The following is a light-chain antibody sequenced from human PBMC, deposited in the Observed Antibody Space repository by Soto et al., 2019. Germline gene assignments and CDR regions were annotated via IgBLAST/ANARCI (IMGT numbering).Light chain of an antibody. CDR3: QQYNDWPGT. Sequence: VLTQSPGTLSLSPGERATLSCRASQTLRGRYLAWYQQKPGQAPRLLIYGASTRATGIPTRFRGSGSGTEFTLTISSLQSENFAVYYCQQYNDWPGTFGQGTKVDIK. CDR2: GAS. J-gene: IGKJ1*01. V-gene: IGKV3-15*01. CDR1: QTLRGRY.